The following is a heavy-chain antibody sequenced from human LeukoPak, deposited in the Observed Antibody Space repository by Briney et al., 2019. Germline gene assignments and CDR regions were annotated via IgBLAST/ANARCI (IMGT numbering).Heavy chain of an antibody. V-gene: IGHV3-21*01. D-gene: IGHD1-14*01. CDR1: GFTFSRYS. CDR2: ISSSGTYI. CDR3: ARVSESEWNFDL. Sequence: GGSLRLSCVASGFTFSRYSMNWVRQAPGKGLEWVSSISSSGTYIYYADSVKGRFTLSRDNAKNSLYLQMNSLRAEDTAVYYCARVSESEWNFDLWGRGTLVTVSS. J-gene: IGHJ2*01.